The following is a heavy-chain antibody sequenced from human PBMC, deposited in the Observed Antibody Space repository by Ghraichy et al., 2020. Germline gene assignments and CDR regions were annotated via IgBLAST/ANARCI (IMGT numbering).Heavy chain of an antibody. J-gene: IGHJ6*02. CDR1: GFTFSSYE. CDR2: ISSSGSTI. D-gene: IGHD2-15*01. Sequence: LSLTCAASGFTFSSYEMNWVRQAPGKGLEWVSYISSSGSTIYYADSVKGRFTISRDNAKNSLYLQMNSLRAEDTAVYYCARTDIVVVVAALLNYYYGMDVWGQGTTVTVSS. CDR3: ARTDIVVVVAALLNYYYGMDV. V-gene: IGHV3-48*03.